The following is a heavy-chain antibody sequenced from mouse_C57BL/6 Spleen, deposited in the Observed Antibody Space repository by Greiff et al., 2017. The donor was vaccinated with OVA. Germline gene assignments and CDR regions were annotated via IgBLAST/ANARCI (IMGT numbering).Heavy chain of an antibody. J-gene: IGHJ4*01. D-gene: IGHD4-1*01. CDR3: ARKELGRDYAMDY. CDR1: GYTFTSYW. V-gene: IGHV1-50*01. Sequence: QVQLQQSGAELVKPGASVKLSCKASGYTFTSYWMQWVKQRPGQGLEWIGEIDPSDSYTNYNQKFKGKATLTVDTSSSTAYMQLSSLTSEDSAVYYCARKELGRDYAMDYWGQGTSVTVSS. CDR2: IDPSDSYT.